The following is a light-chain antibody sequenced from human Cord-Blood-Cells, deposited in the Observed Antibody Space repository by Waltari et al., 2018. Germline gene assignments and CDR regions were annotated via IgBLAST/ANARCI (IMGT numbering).Light chain of an antibody. CDR3: MQALQTPPYT. V-gene: IGKV2-28*01. J-gene: IGKJ2*01. CDR1: QSLLHSNGYNY. CDR2: LGS. Sequence: DIVMTQSPLSLPVTPGEPASISCRSSQSLLHSNGYNYLDWYLQKPGQSPHLLIYLGSNLASGVPDRFSGSGSGTDFTLKISRVEAEDVGVYYCMQALQTPPYTFGQGTKLEIK.